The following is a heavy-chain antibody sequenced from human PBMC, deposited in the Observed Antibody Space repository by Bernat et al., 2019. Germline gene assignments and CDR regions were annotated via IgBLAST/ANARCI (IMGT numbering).Heavy chain of an antibody. CDR1: GFTFSSYG. J-gene: IGHJ6*02. CDR2: IWYDGSNK. V-gene: IGHV3-33*01. D-gene: IGHD3-3*01. Sequence: QVQLVESGGGVVQPGRSLRLSCAASGFTFSSYGMHWVRQAPGKGVEGVAVIWYDGSNKYYADSVKGRFHISRDTSRHTLFFQLNSLRAEATAVYYCASTLEWLLPPSYSSGMDVWGQGTTVPVSS. CDR3: ASTLEWLLPPSYSSGMDV.